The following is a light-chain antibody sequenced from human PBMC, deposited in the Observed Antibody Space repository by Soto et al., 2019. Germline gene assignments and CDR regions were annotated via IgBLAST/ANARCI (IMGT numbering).Light chain of an antibody. V-gene: IGKV1-39*01. Sequence: DIQMTQSPSSLSASVGDRVTITCRASQGISTFLNWYQLKPGKAPTLLIYIASDLQGGVPSRFSGSGSGTEFSLTIDTLQPDDVATYYCQQSYSTPQGLTFGGGTKVEIK. J-gene: IGKJ4*01. CDR3: QQSYSTPQGLT. CDR2: IAS. CDR1: QGISTF.